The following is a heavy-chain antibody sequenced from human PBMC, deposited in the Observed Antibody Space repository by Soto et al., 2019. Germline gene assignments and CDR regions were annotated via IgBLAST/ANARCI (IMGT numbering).Heavy chain of an antibody. CDR3: ARVLVVVRSLWCDP. D-gene: IGHD3-22*01. Sequence: QLQLQESGPGLVKPSETLSLTCTVSGGSISSSSYYWGWIRQPPGKGLEWIGSIYYSGSTYYNPSLKSRVTISVDTSKNQFSLKLSSVTAADTAVYYCARVLVVVRSLWCDPWGQGTLVTVSS. J-gene: IGHJ5*02. CDR1: GGSISSSSYY. CDR2: IYYSGST. V-gene: IGHV4-39*01.